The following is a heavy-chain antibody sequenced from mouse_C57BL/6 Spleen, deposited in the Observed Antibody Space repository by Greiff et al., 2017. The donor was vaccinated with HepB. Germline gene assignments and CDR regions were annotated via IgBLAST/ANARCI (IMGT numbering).Heavy chain of an antibody. J-gene: IGHJ1*03. CDR2: INYDGSST. CDR1: GFTFSDYY. CDR3: ARDMTGSYWYFDV. V-gene: IGHV5-16*01. D-gene: IGHD4-1*01. Sequence: EVKLMESEGGLVQPGRSMKLSCTASGFTFSDYYMAWVRQVPEKGLEWVANINYDGSSTYYLDSLKSRFIISRDNAKNILYLQMSSLKSEDTATYYCARDMTGSYWYFDVWGTGTTVTVSS.